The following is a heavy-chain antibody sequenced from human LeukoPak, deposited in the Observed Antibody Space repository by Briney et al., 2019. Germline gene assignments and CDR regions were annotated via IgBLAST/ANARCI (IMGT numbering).Heavy chain of an antibody. D-gene: IGHD1-7*01. CDR3: ARTPFGTTNFDY. J-gene: IGHJ4*02. CDR2: IYYNGGT. V-gene: IGHV4-59*01. Sequence: SETLSLTCTVSGGSISSYYWSWIRQPPGKGLEWIGYIYYNGGTNYNPSLKSRVTISIDTSKNQFSLKLSSVTAADTAVYYCARTPFGTTNFDYWGQGTLVTVSS. CDR1: GGSISSYY.